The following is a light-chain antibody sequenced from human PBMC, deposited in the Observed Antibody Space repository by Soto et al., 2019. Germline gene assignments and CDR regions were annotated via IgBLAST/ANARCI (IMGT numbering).Light chain of an antibody. CDR1: QSISIY. V-gene: IGKV1-39*01. CDR3: QQSYSTPPT. J-gene: IGKJ1*01. CDR2: AAT. Sequence: DIQMTQSPSSLSASIGDRLTITCRASQSISIYLNWYQQKPGKAPRLLIYAATSLQSGVPSRFSGGGSGADFTLTVSSLQPEDFATYYCQQSYSTPPTFGQGTKVDI.